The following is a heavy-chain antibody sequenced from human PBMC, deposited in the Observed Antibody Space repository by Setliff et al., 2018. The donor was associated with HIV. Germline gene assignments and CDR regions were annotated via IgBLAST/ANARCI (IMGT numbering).Heavy chain of an antibody. J-gene: IGHJ4*02. CDR1: GFTFSDYF. V-gene: IGHV3-11*04. Sequence: GSLRLSCAASGFTFSDYFMSWIRQAPGKGLEWVSYISRSGDSIHYADSVKGRFTISRDNANNSLYLQMNSLRAEDTAVYYCARGARGYSYGWGQGTLVTSPQ. CDR3: ARGARGYSYG. D-gene: IGHD5-18*01. CDR2: ISRSGDSI.